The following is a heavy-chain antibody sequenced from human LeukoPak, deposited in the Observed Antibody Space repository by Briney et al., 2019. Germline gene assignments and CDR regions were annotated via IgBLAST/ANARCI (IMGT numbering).Heavy chain of an antibody. D-gene: IGHD5-18*01. CDR2: IYYSGST. J-gene: IGHJ6*03. V-gene: IGHV4-59*01. CDR3: ARETRNQLWLHYYYYMDV. Sequence: PSETLSLTCTVSGGSISSYYWNWIRQPPGKGLEWIGYIYYSGSTNYNPSLKSRVTISVDTSKNQFSLKLSSVTAADTAVYYCARETRNQLWLHYYYYMDVWGKGTTVTVSS. CDR1: GGSISSYY.